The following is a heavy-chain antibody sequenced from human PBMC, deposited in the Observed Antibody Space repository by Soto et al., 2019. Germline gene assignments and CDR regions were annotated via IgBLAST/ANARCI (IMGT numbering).Heavy chain of an antibody. CDR1: GFTVSSNY. D-gene: IGHD6-19*01. J-gene: IGHJ5*02. V-gene: IGHV3-53*01. CDR3: ARDICSAWYMGLYH. Sequence: QPGWSLRLSCASSGFTVSSNYMSWVRQAPGKGLEWVSVIYSGDSTDYADSVKGRFTISRDNSKNTLYLQMNSLRAEDTAVYYCARDICSAWYMGLYHWGQGTTVTVSS. CDR2: IYSGDST.